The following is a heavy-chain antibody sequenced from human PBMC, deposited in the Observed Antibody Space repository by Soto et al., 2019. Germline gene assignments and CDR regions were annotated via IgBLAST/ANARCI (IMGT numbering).Heavy chain of an antibody. CDR3: ARERYQVLSDGMDV. V-gene: IGHV3-74*01. D-gene: IGHD2-8*01. CDR1: GFTYNKFW. J-gene: IGHJ6*02. CDR2: INGEGSGI. Sequence: EVDLVESGGGLVQPGGSLRLSCAASGFTYNKFWMHWVRQAPGKGPVWLSRINGEGSGIIYADSVKGRFTISRDNAKNTVYLQMNSLRVEDTAVYYCARERYQVLSDGMDVWGQGTSVTVSS.